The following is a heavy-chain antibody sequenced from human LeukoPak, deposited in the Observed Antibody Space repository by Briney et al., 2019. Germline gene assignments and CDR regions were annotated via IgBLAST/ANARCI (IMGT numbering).Heavy chain of an antibody. V-gene: IGHV3-11*04. D-gene: IGHD3-9*01. J-gene: IGHJ4*02. Sequence: PGGSLRLSCAASGFTFSDYYMSWIRQAPGKGLEWVSYISSSGSTIYYADSVKGRFTISRDNAKNSLYLQMNSLRAEDTAVYYCASLKLRYFDWLPYYFDYWGQGTLVTVSS. CDR1: GFTFSDYY. CDR2: ISSSGSTI. CDR3: ASLKLRYFDWLPYYFDY.